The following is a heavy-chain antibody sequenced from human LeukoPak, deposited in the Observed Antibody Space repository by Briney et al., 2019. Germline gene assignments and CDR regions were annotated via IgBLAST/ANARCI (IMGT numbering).Heavy chain of an antibody. D-gene: IGHD1-26*01. V-gene: IGHV6-1*01. CDR3: ARLVGASWFDS. CDR2: TYYRSKLNN. CDR1: GDSVSTNSAT. J-gene: IGHJ5*01. Sequence: SQTLPLTCAISGDSVSTNSATWTWLRQSPSRGLEWLGRTYYRSKLNNDYAVSMKSRITINPDTSKNQFSLQLNSVTPEDTAVYYCARLVGASWFDSWGQGTLVTVSS.